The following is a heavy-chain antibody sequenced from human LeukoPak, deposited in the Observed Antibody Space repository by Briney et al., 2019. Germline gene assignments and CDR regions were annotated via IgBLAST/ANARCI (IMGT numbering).Heavy chain of an antibody. CDR2: IYHTGTT. V-gene: IGHV4-31*03. J-gene: IGHJ5*02. CDR1: GGSMGRGGYY. Sequence: SETLPLTCTVSGGSMGRGGYYWSWVRQSPGKGLEWIGYIYHTGTTNYNPSLKSRVTMSVDSSKNQFSLNLSSVTAADTAVYYCARVPTPYDTTGLLDPWGQGTLVTVSS. CDR3: ARVPTPYDTTGLLDP. D-gene: IGHD1-1*01.